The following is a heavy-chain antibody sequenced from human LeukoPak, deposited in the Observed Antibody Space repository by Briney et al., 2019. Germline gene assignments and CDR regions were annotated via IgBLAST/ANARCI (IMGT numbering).Heavy chain of an antibody. CDR2: IGNSDET. V-gene: IGHV3-23*01. CDR3: AKSLYSNGDAFDI. J-gene: IGHJ3*02. Sequence: GGSLRLSCAASGFFFNTNAMSWVRQAPGMGLEWVAAIGNSDETYYADAVKGRFTISRDNSKNTLYLQMNSLRAEDTAVYYCAKSLYSNGDAFDIWGQGTMVTVSS. D-gene: IGHD6-19*01. CDR1: GFFFNTNA.